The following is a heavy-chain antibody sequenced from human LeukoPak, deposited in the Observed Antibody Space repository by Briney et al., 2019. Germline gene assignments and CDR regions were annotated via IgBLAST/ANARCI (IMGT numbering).Heavy chain of an antibody. CDR2: IYTSGST. CDR3: ARGDPSTSRILNWFDP. J-gene: IGHJ5*02. Sequence: KPSETLSLTCTVSGGSISSGSYYWSWIRQPAGKGLEWIGRIYTSGSTNYNPSLKSRVTISVDTSKNQFSLKLSSVTAADTAVYYCARGDPSTSRILNWFDPWGQGTLVTVSS. V-gene: IGHV4-61*02. D-gene: IGHD2-2*01. CDR1: GGSISSGSYY.